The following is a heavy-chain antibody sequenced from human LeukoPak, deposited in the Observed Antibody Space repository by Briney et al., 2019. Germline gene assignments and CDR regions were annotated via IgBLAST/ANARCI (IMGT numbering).Heavy chain of an antibody. CDR1: GYTFTSYG. CDR2: ISAYKGNT. CDR3: ARAATVTHNWFNP. J-gene: IGHJ5*02. D-gene: IGHD4-11*01. V-gene: IGHV1-18*01. Sequence: GASVKVSCKASGYTFTSYGISWVRQAPGQGLEWMGWISAYKGNTNYAQKPQGRVTMTTDTSTSTAFMELRSLRSDDTAVYYCARAATVTHNWFNPWGQGTLDTVSS.